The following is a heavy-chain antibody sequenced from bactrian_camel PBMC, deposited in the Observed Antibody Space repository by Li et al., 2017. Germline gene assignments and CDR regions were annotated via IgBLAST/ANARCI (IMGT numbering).Heavy chain of an antibody. D-gene: IGHD5*01. CDR3: EKGSL. V-gene: IGHV3S53*01. Sequence: HVQLVESGGGSVQAGGSLRLSCAASGYTATTYCMGWFRQAPGDQSRWVGTINSDNTPHYRDDSVKGRFVISRDNANNIVYLHLTHLKIEDTAMYYCEKGSLRGQGTQVTV. CDR2: INSDNTP. CDR1: GYTATTYC. J-gene: IGHJ4*01.